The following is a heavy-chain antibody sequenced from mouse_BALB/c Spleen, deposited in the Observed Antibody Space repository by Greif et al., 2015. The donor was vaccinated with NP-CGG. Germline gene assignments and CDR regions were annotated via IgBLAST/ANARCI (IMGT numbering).Heavy chain of an antibody. J-gene: IGHJ4*01. CDR2: IYPGDGDT. Sequence: VQLQQSGAELVRPGSSVKISCKASGYAFSSYWMNWVKQRPGQGLEWIGQIYPGDGDTNYNGKFKGKATLTADKSSSTAYMQLSILTSEDSAFYFCARDDYDSYAMDYWRQGTSVTVSS. V-gene: IGHV1-80*01. D-gene: IGHD2-4*01. CDR1: GYAFSSYW. CDR3: ARDDYDSYAMDY.